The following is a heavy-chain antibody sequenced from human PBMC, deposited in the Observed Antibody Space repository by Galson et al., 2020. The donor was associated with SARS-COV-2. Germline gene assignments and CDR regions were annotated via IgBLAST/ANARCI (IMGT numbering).Heavy chain of an antibody. Sequence: GGSLRLSCAASGFTFSSYEMNWVRQAPGKGLEWVSYISSSGSTIYYADSVKGRFTISRDNAKNSLYLQMNSLRAEDTAVYYCARSGEGLPGWWRVVTLEYWGQGTLVTVSS. V-gene: IGHV3-48*03. CDR1: GFTFSSYE. CDR3: ARSGEGLPGWWRVVTLEY. D-gene: IGHD2-15*01. CDR2: ISSSGSTI. J-gene: IGHJ4*02.